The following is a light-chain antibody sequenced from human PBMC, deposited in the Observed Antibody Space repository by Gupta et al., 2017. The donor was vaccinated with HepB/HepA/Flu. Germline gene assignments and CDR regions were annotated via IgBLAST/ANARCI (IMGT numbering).Light chain of an antibody. Sequence: QSALPQPASVSGSPGQSITISCTGTSSDVGTYNYVSWYQQHPGKAPKLMIYDVSSRPSGVSNRFSGSKSGNTASLTISGLQAEDEADYYCSSYTSSTTPVVFGGGTKLTVL. J-gene: IGLJ2*01. CDR2: DVS. V-gene: IGLV2-14*03. CDR3: SSYTSSTTPVV. CDR1: SSDVGTYNY.